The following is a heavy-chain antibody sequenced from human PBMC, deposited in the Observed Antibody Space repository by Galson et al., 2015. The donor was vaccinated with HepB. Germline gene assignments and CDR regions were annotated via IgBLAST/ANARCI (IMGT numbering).Heavy chain of an antibody. CDR3: ARDLTKGRAAFDI. J-gene: IGHJ3*02. Sequence: SLRLSCAASGFTFSSYAMHWVRQAPGKGLEWVAVISHDGSNKYYADSVKGRFTISRDNSKNTLYLQMNSLRAEDTAVYYCARDLTKGRAAFDIWGQGTMVTVSS. CDR1: GFTFSSYA. V-gene: IGHV3-30-3*01. CDR2: ISHDGSNK. D-gene: IGHD1-26*01.